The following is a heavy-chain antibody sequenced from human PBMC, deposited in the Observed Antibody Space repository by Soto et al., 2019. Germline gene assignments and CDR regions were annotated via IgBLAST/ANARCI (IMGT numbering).Heavy chain of an antibody. CDR3: ARDPRDTSDAFDI. CDR2: IKQDGSEK. V-gene: IGHV3-7*01. Sequence: GGSLRFSCAASGFTFSSYWMSWVRQAPGKGLEWVANIKQDGSEKYYVDSVKGRFTISRDNAKNSLYLQMNSLRAEDTAVYYCARDPRDTSDAFDIWGQGTMVTVSS. J-gene: IGHJ3*02. CDR1: GFTFSSYW.